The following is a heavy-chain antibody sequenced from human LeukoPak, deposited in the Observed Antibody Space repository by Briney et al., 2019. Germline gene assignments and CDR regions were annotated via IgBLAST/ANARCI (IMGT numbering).Heavy chain of an antibody. CDR3: AHIIPAAATTAYYYGMDV. J-gene: IGHJ6*02. CDR1: GYTFTSYG. V-gene: IGHV1-18*01. CDR2: ISAYNGNT. D-gene: IGHD2-2*01. Sequence: ASVKVSCKASGYTFTSYGISWVRRAPGQGLEWMGWISAYNGNTNYAQKFQGRVTMTEDTSTDTAYMELSSLRSGDTAVYYCAHIIPAAATTAYYYGMDVWGQGTTVTVSS.